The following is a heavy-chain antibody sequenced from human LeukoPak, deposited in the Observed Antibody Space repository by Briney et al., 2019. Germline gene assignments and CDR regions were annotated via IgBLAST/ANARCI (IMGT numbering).Heavy chain of an antibody. Sequence: GGSLRLSWAASGFTFSSYSMNWVRQAPGKGLEWVPSISSSSSYIYYADSVKGRFTISRDNAKNSLYLQMNSLRAEDTAVYYCARCRWDSSGWYPFDYWGQGTLVTVSS. J-gene: IGHJ4*02. D-gene: IGHD6-19*01. CDR1: GFTFSSYS. CDR3: ARCRWDSSGWYPFDY. V-gene: IGHV3-21*01. CDR2: ISSSSSYI.